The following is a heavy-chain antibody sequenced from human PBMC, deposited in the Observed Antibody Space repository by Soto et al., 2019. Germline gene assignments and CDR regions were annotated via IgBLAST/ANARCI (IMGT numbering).Heavy chain of an antibody. CDR3: ARRFGSSSPHVDY. J-gene: IGHJ4*02. CDR2: ISSSSSYT. V-gene: IGHV3-11*06. D-gene: IGHD6-13*01. CDR1: GFTFSDYY. Sequence: GGSLRLSCAASGFTFSDYYMSWIRQAPGKGLEWVSYISSSSSYTNYADSVKGRFTISRDNAKNSLYLQMNSLRAEDTAVYYCARRFGSSSPHVDYWGQGTLVTVSS.